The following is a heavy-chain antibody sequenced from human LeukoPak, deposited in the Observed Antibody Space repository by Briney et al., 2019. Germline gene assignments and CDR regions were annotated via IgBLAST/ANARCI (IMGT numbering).Heavy chain of an antibody. J-gene: IGHJ4*02. CDR3: ASTARGYDSSFDY. V-gene: IGHV4-39*01. D-gene: IGHD5-12*01. CDR1: GGSISSSSYY. CDR2: IYYSGST. Sequence: SETLSLTCTVSGGSISSSSYYWGWIRQPPGKGLEWIGSIYYSGSTYCNPSLKSRVTISVDTSKNQFSLKLSSVTAADTAVYYCASTARGYDSSFDYWGQGTLVTVSS.